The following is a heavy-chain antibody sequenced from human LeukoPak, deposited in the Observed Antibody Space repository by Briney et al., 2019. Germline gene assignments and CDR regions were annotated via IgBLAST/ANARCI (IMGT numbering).Heavy chain of an antibody. V-gene: IGHV1-18*01. CDR3: ARDLGSLPYYYDSSGPNGGY. D-gene: IGHD3-22*01. J-gene: IGHJ4*02. CDR2: ISAYNGNT. CDR1: GYTFTSYG. Sequence: ASVKVSCKASGYTFTSYGISWVRQAPGQGLEWMGWISAYNGNTNYAQKFQGRVMITADKSTSTAYMELSSLRSEDTAVYYCARDLGSLPYYYDSSGPNGGYWGQGTLVTVSS.